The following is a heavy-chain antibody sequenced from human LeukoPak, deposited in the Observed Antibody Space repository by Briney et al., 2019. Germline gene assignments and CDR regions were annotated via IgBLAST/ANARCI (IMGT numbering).Heavy chain of an antibody. V-gene: IGHV3-30*18. D-gene: IGHD3-10*01. CDR1: GCTFSSYG. J-gene: IGHJ4*02. CDR3: AKGSPLGRGVMNY. CDR2: ISYDGSNK. Sequence: YPGGSLRLSCAASGCTFSSYGMHWVRQAPGKGLEWVAVISYDGSNKYYADSVKGRFTISRDNSKNTLYLQMNSLRAEDTAVYYCAKGSPLGRGVMNYWGQGTLVTVSS.